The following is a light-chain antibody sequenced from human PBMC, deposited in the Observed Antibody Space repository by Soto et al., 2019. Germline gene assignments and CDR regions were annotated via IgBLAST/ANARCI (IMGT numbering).Light chain of an antibody. CDR2: DAS. CDR1: QSVSSY. Sequence: EIVLTQSPATLSLSPGERATLSCRASQSVSSYLAWYQQKPGQAPRLLIYDASNRATGIPARFSGTGSGTDFTLTISSLEHEDFAVYNCQQRNTWPQVTFGPGTKVDIK. CDR3: QQRNTWPQVT. J-gene: IGKJ3*01. V-gene: IGKV3-11*01.